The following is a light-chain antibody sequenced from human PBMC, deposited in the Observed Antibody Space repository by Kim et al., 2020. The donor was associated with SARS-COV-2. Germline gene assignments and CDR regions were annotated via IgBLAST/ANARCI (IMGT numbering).Light chain of an antibody. J-gene: IGKJ4*01. CDR1: QGITNY. CDR3: QKYNSGPLT. V-gene: IGKV1-27*01. Sequence: ASIGDRVTITCRASQGITNYLAWYQQKPGKVPMLLIYAASALQSGVPSRFSGSGSATDFTLTISNLQPEDVATYYCQKYNSGPLTFGGGTKVDIK. CDR2: AAS.